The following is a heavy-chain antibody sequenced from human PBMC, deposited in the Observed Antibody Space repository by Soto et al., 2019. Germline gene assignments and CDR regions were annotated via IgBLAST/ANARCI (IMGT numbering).Heavy chain of an antibody. J-gene: IGHJ4*02. V-gene: IGHV1-8*01. CDR2: MNPHSGDT. CDR3: ARQQAMDY. CDR1: GYTFVNYE. Sequence: QVQLVQSGAEVKKPGASAKVSCKASGYTFVNYEINWVRQATGQGLEWLGWMNPHSGDTFYAQNFRGRVTMTRNTSITTAYMELNSLKSEDTAVYYCARQQAMDYWGQGTLVTVSS.